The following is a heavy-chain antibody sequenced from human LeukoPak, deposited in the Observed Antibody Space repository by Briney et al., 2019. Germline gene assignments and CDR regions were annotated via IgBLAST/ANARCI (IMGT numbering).Heavy chain of an antibody. CDR2: ISDRGGNT. CDR1: GFTFSSYA. CDR3: VRRNYFDY. Sequence: GGSLRLSCAASGFTFSSYAMSWVRRAPGKGLEWVSGISDRGGNTYYAGSVKGRFTISRDNSKKTLYLQMSSLRAEDTAVYYCVRRNYFDYWGQGTLVTVSS. V-gene: IGHV3-23*01. J-gene: IGHJ4*02.